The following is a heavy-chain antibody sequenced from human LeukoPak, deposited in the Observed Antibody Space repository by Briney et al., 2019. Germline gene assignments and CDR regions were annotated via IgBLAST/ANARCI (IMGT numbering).Heavy chain of an antibody. CDR2: INHSGST. CDR3: ARGEGGSSWYPGPLYYYYGMDV. CDR1: GGSISSSSYY. Sequence: PSETLSLTCTVSGGSISSSSYYWSWIRQPPGKGLEWIGEINHSGSTNYNPSLKSRVTISVDTSKNQFSLKLSSVTAADTAVYYCARGEGGSSWYPGPLYYYYGMDVWGQGTTVTVSS. V-gene: IGHV4-39*07. J-gene: IGHJ6*02. D-gene: IGHD6-13*01.